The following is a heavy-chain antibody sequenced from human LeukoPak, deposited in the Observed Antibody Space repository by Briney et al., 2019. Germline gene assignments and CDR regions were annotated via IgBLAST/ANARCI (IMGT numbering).Heavy chain of an antibody. J-gene: IGHJ4*02. CDR2: ISSSGSTI. CDR3: ARTAMVAAVFDY. V-gene: IGHV3-11*01. D-gene: IGHD5-18*01. Sequence: GGSLRLSCAASGFTFSDYYMSWIRQAPGKGLEWVSYISSSGSTIYYADSVKGRFTNSRDNAKNSLYLQMNSLRAEDTAVYYCARTAMVAAVFDYWGQGTLVTVSS. CDR1: GFTFSDYY.